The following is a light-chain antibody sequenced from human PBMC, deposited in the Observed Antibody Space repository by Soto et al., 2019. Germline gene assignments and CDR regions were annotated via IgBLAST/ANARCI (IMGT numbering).Light chain of an antibody. CDR1: SSEVGSYNL. CDR3: CSYAGSSSYV. Sequence: SVVTQPASLSGSPGQSITISCTGTSSEVGSYNLVSWYQQHPGKAPKLMIYEVSKRPSGVSNRFSGSKSGNTASLTISGLQAEDEADYYCCSYAGSSSYVFGTGTKVTVL. CDR2: EVS. J-gene: IGLJ1*01. V-gene: IGLV2-23*02.